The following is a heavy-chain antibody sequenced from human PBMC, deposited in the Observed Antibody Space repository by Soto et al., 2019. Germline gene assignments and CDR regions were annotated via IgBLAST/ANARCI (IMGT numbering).Heavy chain of an antibody. CDR2: ISHDGRNK. CDR3: AKDIHADRDGNQYGADY. D-gene: IGHD2-2*01. CDR1: GFTFSTYG. Sequence: QVQVVESGGGVVQPGRSLTLSCAASGFTFSTYGMHWVCQAPGKGLEWVSIISHDGRNKWYGDSVQGRFAISRDNSMKTLYLQINSLRTEDTASYYCAKDIHADRDGNQYGADYWGQGTLVTVSS. J-gene: IGHJ4*02. V-gene: IGHV3-30*18.